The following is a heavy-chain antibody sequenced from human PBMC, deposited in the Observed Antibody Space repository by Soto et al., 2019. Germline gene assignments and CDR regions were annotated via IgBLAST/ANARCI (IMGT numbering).Heavy chain of an antibody. V-gene: IGHV3-23*01. Sequence: GGSLRLSCAASGFKFSNYALSWVRQAPVTGLEWVSLISATGGGTYYADSVKGRFTISRDNSHNTLYLQVHSLTAEDTAVYYCAKDRRAGGNSAFYFDFWGQGAQVTVSS. J-gene: IGHJ4*02. CDR3: AKDRRAGGNSAFYFDF. CDR2: ISATGGGT. D-gene: IGHD3-16*01. CDR1: GFKFSNYA.